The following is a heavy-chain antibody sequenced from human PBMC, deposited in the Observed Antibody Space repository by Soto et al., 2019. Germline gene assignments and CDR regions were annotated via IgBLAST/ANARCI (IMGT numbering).Heavy chain of an antibody. CDR2: SSAYNGNT. CDR1: GYTFTSYG. D-gene: IGHD1-26*01. CDR3: ARDLSGNPGY. V-gene: IGHV1-18*01. Sequence: QVQLVQSGAEVKKPGASVKVSCKASGYTFTSYGISWVRQAPGHGLEWRGRSSAYNGNTNYAQKLQGRVTMTTDTSTSTAYVGLRSLSSVDTAGYDCARDLSGNPGYWGQGTLVTVSS. J-gene: IGHJ4*02.